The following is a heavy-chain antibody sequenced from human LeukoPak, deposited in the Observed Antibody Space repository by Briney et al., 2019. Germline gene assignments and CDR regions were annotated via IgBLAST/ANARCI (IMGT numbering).Heavy chain of an antibody. CDR1: GFTFSSYA. Sequence: GGSLRLSCAASGFTFSSYAMSWVRQAPGKGLEWVSAISGSGGSTYHADSVKGRFTISRDNSKNTLYLQMNSLRAEDTAVYYCARSYTSYYYYYGMDVWGKGTTVTVSS. D-gene: IGHD3-16*01. CDR2: ISGSGGST. J-gene: IGHJ6*04. CDR3: ARSYTSYYYYYGMDV. V-gene: IGHV3-23*01.